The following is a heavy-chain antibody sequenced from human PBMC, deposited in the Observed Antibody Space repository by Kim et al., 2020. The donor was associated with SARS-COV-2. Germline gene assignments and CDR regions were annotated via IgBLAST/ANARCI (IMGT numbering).Heavy chain of an antibody. J-gene: IGHJ5*02. V-gene: IGHV3-30*01. Sequence: NKSYPHSVKGRFTTSRDNSKNTLYLQMNGLRAEDTAVYYCARDLGPVFDPWGQATLATVSS. CDR2: NK. CDR3: ARDLGPVFDP.